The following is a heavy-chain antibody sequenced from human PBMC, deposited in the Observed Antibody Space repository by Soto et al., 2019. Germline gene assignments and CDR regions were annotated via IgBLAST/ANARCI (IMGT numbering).Heavy chain of an antibody. D-gene: IGHD3-22*01. CDR3: AKDKRSYDSSGYYVDY. J-gene: IGHJ4*02. CDR2: ISYDGSNK. Sequence: GGSLRLSCAASGFTFSSYGMHWVRQAPGKGLEWVAVISYDGSNKYYADSVKGRFTISRDNSKNTLYLQMNSLRAEDTAVYYCAKDKRSYDSSGYYVDYWGQGTLVTVPQ. V-gene: IGHV3-30*18. CDR1: GFTFSSYG.